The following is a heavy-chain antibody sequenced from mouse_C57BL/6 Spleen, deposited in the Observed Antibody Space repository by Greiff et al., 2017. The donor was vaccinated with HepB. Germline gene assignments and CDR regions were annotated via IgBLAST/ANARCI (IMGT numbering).Heavy chain of an antibody. Sequence: DVKLVESGPGLVKPSQSLSLTCSVTGYSITSGYYWNWIRQFPGNKLEWMGYISYDGSNNYNPSLKNRISITRDTSKNQFFLKLNSVTTEDTATYYCASGDDYWGQGTTLTVSS. CDR1: GYSITSGYY. J-gene: IGHJ2*01. CDR3: ASGDDY. V-gene: IGHV3-6*01. CDR2: ISYDGSN.